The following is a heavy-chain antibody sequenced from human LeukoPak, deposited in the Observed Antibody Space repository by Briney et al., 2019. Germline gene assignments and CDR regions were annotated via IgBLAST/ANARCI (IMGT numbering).Heavy chain of an antibody. CDR1: GASISTSDFY. Sequence: SETLSLTCTVSGASISTSDFYWGWIRQPPGKGLEWIGNVYYNGRISYNPSLRSRVTISIDTSKNQFSLELNSVTAADTALYYCTRRPVDASDFRNWFDPWGQGILVTVSS. V-gene: IGHV4-39*01. CDR2: VYYNGRI. D-gene: IGHD2-21*01. J-gene: IGHJ5*02. CDR3: TRRPVDASDFRNWFDP.